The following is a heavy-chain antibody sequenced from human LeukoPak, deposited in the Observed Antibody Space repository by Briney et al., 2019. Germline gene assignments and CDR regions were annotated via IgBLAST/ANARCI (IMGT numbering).Heavy chain of an antibody. CDR3: ARVNQEGQWPGLYYFDY. D-gene: IGHD6-19*01. Sequence: SETLSLTCTVSGGSISSGSYYWSWIRQPAGKGLEWIGRIYTSGSTNYNPSLKSRVTISVDTSKNQFSLKLSSVTAADTAVYYCARVNQEGQWPGLYYFDYWGQGTLVTVSS. CDR1: GGSISSGSYY. CDR2: IYTSGST. J-gene: IGHJ4*02. V-gene: IGHV4-61*02.